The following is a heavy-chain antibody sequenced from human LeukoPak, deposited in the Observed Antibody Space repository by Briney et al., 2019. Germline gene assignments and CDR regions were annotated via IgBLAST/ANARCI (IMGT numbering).Heavy chain of an antibody. CDR1: GGSISSYY. CDR2: IYYSGST. CDR3: ARGDDYVWGSYRPEHFQH. J-gene: IGHJ1*01. D-gene: IGHD3-16*02. Sequence: SETLSLTCTVSGGSISSYYWSWIRQPPGKGLEWIGYIYYSGSTNYNPSLKSRVTISVDTSKNQFSLKLSSVTAADTAVYYCARGDDYVWGSYRPEHFQHWGQGTLVTVSS. V-gene: IGHV4-59*01.